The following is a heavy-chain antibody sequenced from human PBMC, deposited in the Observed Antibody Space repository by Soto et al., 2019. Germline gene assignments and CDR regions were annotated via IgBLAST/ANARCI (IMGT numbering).Heavy chain of an antibody. V-gene: IGHV4-59*01. CDR3: ARVGLRLIDY. Sequence: SSETLSLTCTVSGGSISSYYWIWIRQPPGKGLEWIGYIYYSGSTNYNPSLKSRVTISVDTSKNQFSLKLSSVTAADTAVYYCARVGLRLIDYWGQGTLVTVSS. CDR2: IYYSGST. D-gene: IGHD5-12*01. CDR1: GGSISSYY. J-gene: IGHJ4*02.